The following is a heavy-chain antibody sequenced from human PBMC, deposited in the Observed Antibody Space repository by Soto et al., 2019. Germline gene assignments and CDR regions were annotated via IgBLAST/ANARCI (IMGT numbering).Heavy chain of an antibody. D-gene: IGHD3-22*01. V-gene: IGHV3-30-3*01. Sequence: GGSLRLSCAASGFTFSSYAMHWVRQAPGKGLEWVAVISYDGSNKYYADSVKGRFTISRDNSKNTLYLQMNSLRAEDTAVYYCARARADYYDSSGYYDLGYWGQGTLVTVSS. CDR1: GFTFSSYA. CDR3: ARARADYYDSSGYYDLGY. CDR2: ISYDGSNK. J-gene: IGHJ4*02.